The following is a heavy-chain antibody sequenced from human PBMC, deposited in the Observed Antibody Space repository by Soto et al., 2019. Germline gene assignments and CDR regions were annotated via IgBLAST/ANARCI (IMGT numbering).Heavy chain of an antibody. J-gene: IGHJ4*02. Sequence: SETLPLICVVSGASIRNYYWSWMRQPPGKALEYIGYIYDSGTTSYNPSLKSRVIISGDMSKNQFSLKLSSVTAADTAVYYCARAPALFYFDYWGQGTLVTVSS. CDR3: ARAPALFYFDY. CDR1: GASIRNYY. CDR2: IYDSGTT. V-gene: IGHV4-59*01. D-gene: IGHD2-15*01.